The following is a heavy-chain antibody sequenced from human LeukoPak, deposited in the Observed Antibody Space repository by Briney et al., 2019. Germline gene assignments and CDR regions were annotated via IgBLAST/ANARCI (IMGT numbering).Heavy chain of an antibody. CDR2: ISRSRTYI. V-gene: IGHV3-21*01. J-gene: IGHJ4*02. D-gene: IGHD4-23*01. CDR1: GFTFSSYS. Sequence: RPGGSLRLSCAASGFTFSSYSMNWVRQAPGKGLEWVSSISRSRTYIPYVDSVKGRFTISRDNAKNSLYLQMNSLRAEDTAVYYCGRALECGGNSYFDYWGQGTLVTVSS. CDR3: GRALECGGNSYFDY.